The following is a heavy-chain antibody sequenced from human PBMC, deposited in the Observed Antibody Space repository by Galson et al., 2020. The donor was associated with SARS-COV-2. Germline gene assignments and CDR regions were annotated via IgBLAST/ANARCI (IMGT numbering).Heavy chain of an antibody. D-gene: IGHD3-9*01. Sequence: GESLKISCAASGFTFNNSAMTWVRQAPGNGLEWVSSISGSGTATYYADSVKGRFTISRDNSKNTLYLQMRNLRVGDTAVFYCAKVTGFYPHNWFAPWGQGTLVTVSS. CDR3: AKVTGFYPHNWFAP. CDR2: ISGSGTAT. V-gene: IGHV3-23*01. CDR1: GFTFNNSA. J-gene: IGHJ5*02.